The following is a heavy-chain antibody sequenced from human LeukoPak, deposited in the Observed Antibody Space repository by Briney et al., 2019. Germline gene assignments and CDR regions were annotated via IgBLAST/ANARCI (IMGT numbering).Heavy chain of an antibody. CDR3: ARWPYSSSYYFDY. V-gene: IGHV3-23*01. D-gene: IGHD6-6*01. J-gene: IGHJ4*02. Sequence: GGFLRLSCAASGFTFSSYAMSWVRQAPGKGLEWVSAISGSGGSTYYADSVRGRFTLSRDNAKNSLYLQMNSLRAEDTAVYYCARWPYSSSYYFDYWGQGTLVTVSS. CDR1: GFTFSSYA. CDR2: ISGSGGST.